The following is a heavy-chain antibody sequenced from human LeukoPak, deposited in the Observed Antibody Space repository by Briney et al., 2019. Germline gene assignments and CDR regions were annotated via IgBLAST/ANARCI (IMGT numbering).Heavy chain of an antibody. D-gene: IGHD6-13*01. Sequence: PGGSLRLSCAASGFTFSSYAMNWVRQAPGKGLEWVSAFGTSDDTYYSDSVMGRFTISRDNAKNTVYLQMSSLRAEDTAVYYCAQKTPGTHPFDYWGQGTLVTVSS. V-gene: IGHV3-23*01. J-gene: IGHJ4*02. CDR3: AQKTPGTHPFDY. CDR1: GFTFSSYA. CDR2: FGTSDDT.